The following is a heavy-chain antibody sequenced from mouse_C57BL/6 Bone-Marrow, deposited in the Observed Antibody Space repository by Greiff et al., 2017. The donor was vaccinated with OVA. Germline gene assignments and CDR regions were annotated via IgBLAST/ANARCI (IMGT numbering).Heavy chain of an antibody. Sequence: EVKLQESGPGLVKPSQSLSLTCSVTGYSITSGYSWNWIRQFPGNKLEWMGYISYDGSNNYNPSLKNRISITRDTSKNQFFLKLNSVTTEDTATYYCARDYYGSREFGGQGTSVTVSS. D-gene: IGHD1-1*01. J-gene: IGHJ4*01. CDR3: ARDYYGSREF. CDR2: ISYDGSN. CDR1: GYSITSGYS. V-gene: IGHV3-6*01.